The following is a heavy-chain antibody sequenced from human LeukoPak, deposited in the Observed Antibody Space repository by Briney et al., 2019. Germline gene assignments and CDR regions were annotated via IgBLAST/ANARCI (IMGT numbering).Heavy chain of an antibody. CDR3: AKWPGVYYDNSGYLYY. CDR2: LSGSGVST. V-gene: IGHV3-23*01. CDR1: GFTFSNYG. J-gene: IGHJ4*02. D-gene: IGHD3-22*01. Sequence: GKSLRLSCAAAGFTFSNYGMTWVRQAPGKGLEWVSALSGSGVSTYYADSVKGRFTISRDNSKNTLYLQMNSLRAEDTAVYYCAKWPGVYYDNSGYLYYWGQGTLVTVSS.